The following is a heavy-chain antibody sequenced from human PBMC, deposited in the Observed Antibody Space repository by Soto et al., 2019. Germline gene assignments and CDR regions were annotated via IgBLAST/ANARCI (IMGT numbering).Heavy chain of an antibody. V-gene: IGHV5-51*01. CDR2: IYPGDSDI. CDR3: ARRAVDDAFDI. Sequence: GESLKISCKGSEYSFTTYWIGWVRQMPGEGLEWMGIIYPGDSDIRYSPSLQGQVTISADKSISTAYLQWSGLKASDSAIYYCARRAVDDAFDIWGQGTMVTVSS. CDR1: EYSFTTYW. J-gene: IGHJ3*02.